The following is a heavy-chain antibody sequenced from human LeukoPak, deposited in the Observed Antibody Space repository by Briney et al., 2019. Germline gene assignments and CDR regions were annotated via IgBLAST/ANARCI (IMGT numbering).Heavy chain of an antibody. Sequence: GGSLRLSCAASGFTFSSYGMHWVRQAPGKGLEWVSTISASGGTTYYADSVQGRFTTSRDNSKNTLYLQLNSLRAEDTALYYCATLYGDYNWYFTLWGRGTLVTVSS. V-gene: IGHV3-23*01. CDR2: ISASGGTT. J-gene: IGHJ2*01. CDR1: GFTFSSYG. D-gene: IGHD4-17*01. CDR3: ATLYGDYNWYFTL.